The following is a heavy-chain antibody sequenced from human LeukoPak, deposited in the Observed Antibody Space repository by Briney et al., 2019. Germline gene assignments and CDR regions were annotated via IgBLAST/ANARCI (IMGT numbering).Heavy chain of an antibody. CDR1: GFTLSTYW. Sequence: GGSLRLSCAAAGFTLSTYWMHWVRQAPGKGLVWASHINPDGRTTRYANSVTGRFTISRDNAKNTADLQMSSLRAEDTAVYYCVRDLGGSDDYWGQGTLVTVSS. V-gene: IGHV3-74*01. J-gene: IGHJ4*02. CDR2: INPDGRTT. CDR3: VRDLGGSDDY. D-gene: IGHD2-15*01.